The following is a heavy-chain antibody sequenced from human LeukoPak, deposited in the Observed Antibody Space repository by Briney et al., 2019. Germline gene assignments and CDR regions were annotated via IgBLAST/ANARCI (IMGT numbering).Heavy chain of an antibody. Sequence: PGGSLRLSCAAYGFTFSSYGMHWVRQAPGKGLEWVAVISYDGSNKYYADSVKGRFTISRDNSKNTLYLQMNSLRAEDTALYYCAKDSRVMVRGAVNNDLKRNYYYYYYMDVWGKGTTVTISS. CDR3: AKDSRVMVRGAVNNDLKRNYYYYYYMDV. D-gene: IGHD3-10*01. V-gene: IGHV3-30*18. J-gene: IGHJ6*03. CDR2: ISYDGSNK. CDR1: GFTFSSYG.